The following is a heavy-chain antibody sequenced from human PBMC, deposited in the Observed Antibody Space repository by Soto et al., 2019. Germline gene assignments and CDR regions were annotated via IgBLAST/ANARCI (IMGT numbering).Heavy chain of an antibody. V-gene: IGHV3-23*01. CDR1: GFTFSSYA. CDR3: ATTHGGHMTTVTKYYYYGMDV. CDR2: ISGSGGST. J-gene: IGHJ6*02. Sequence: PGGSLRLSCAASGFTFSSYAMSWVRQAPGKGLEWVSAISGSGGSTYYADSVKGRFTISRDNSKNTLYLQMNSLRAEDTAVYYCATTHGGHMTTVTKYYYYGMDVWGQGTTVTVSS. D-gene: IGHD4-17*01.